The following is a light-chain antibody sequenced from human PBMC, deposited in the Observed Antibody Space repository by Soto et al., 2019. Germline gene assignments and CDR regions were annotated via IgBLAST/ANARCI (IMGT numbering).Light chain of an antibody. V-gene: IGKV3-20*01. CDR3: QHYGSALFT. Sequence: EIVLTQSPGTLSLSPGERATLSCRASQSFSSSYLAWYQQKPGQAPRLLIYGASSRATGIPDRFSGSRSGTDFTLTISSLEPADFAVYYCQHYGSALFTFGPGTKVDVK. CDR1: QSFSSSY. CDR2: GAS. J-gene: IGKJ3*01.